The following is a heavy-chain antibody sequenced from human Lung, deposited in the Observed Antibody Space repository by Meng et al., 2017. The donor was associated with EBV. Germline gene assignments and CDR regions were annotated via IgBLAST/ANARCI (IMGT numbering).Heavy chain of an antibody. CDR3: ARGRRNEPLFDY. D-gene: IGHD1-14*01. J-gene: IGHJ4*02. CDR1: GGSFSTHT. CDR2: LIAVFDKT. V-gene: IGHV1-69*13. Sequence: HVQSVQSGAEVKKPGSSGKVACTTSGGSFSTHTFSWVRQAPGQGLEWMGGLIAVFDKTKAAPRFQDRVTFTADESTSTAYMELSSLTFDDTAVYFCARGRRNEPLFDYWGQGTLVTVSS.